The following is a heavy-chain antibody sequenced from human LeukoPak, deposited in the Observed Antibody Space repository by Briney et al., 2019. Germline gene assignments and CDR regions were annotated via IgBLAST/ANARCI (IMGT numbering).Heavy chain of an antibody. V-gene: IGHV4-34*01. CDR1: GGSFSGYY. D-gene: IGHD3-22*01. CDR2: INHSGST. Sequence: SETLSLTCAVYGGSFSGYYWSWIRQPPGKGLEWIGEINHSGSTNYNPSLKSRVTISVDTSKNQFSLKLSSVTAADTAVYYCARLPYYYDSSGYYYFSFDYWGQGTLVTVSS. J-gene: IGHJ4*02. CDR3: ARLPYYYDSSGYYYFSFDY.